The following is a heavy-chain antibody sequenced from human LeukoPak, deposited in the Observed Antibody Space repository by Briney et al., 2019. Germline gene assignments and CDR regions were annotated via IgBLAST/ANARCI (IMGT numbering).Heavy chain of an antibody. J-gene: IGHJ1*01. Sequence: PGESLKISCKGSGYSFTSYWISWARQMPGKGLEWMGRIDPSDSYTNYSPSFEGHVTISADKSISTAYLQWSSLKASDTAMYYCARLGGGYNSHFQHWGQGTLVTVSS. CDR3: ARLGGGYNSHFQH. CDR2: IDPSDSYT. V-gene: IGHV5-10-1*01. CDR1: GYSFTSYW. D-gene: IGHD5-24*01.